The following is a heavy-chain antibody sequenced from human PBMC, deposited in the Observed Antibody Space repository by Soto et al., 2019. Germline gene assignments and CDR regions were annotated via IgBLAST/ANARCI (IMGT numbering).Heavy chain of an antibody. CDR2: ISGSGGST. Sequence: PGGSLRLTFVAAEFVFSGDAMSWDSQAPGKGLEWVSAISGSGGSTYYADSVKGRFTISRDNSKNTLYLQMNSLRAEDTAVYYCAKDPIIVVVPAAMLPSWFDPWGQGTLVTVSS. CDR1: EFVFSGDA. D-gene: IGHD2-2*01. J-gene: IGHJ5*02. CDR3: AKDPIIVVVPAAMLPSWFDP. V-gene: IGHV3-23*01.